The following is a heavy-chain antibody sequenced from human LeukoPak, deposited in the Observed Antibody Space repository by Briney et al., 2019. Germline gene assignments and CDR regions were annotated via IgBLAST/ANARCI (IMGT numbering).Heavy chain of an antibody. CDR3: ARGVVIAPQTFDY. Sequence: SETLSLTCAVYGGSFSGFYWSWIRQPPGKGLEWIGYIYYSGTTNYNPSLKSRVTISVDTTKSQFSLKLSSVTAADTAVYYCARGVVIAPQTFDYWGQGILVTVSS. V-gene: IGHV4-59*01. CDR2: IYYSGTT. D-gene: IGHD2-21*01. CDR1: GGSFSGFY. J-gene: IGHJ4*02.